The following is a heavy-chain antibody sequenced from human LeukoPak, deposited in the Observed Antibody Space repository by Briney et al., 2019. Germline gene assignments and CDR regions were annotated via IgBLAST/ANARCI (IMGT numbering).Heavy chain of an antibody. CDR1: GYTFTGYY. Sequence: SVKVSCKASGYTFTGYYMHWVRQAPGQGLEWMGWINTNSGGANNAQKFQGRVTMTRDTSISTAYMELSRLRSDDTAVYYCARSADYSNQHNDYWGQGTLVTVSS. D-gene: IGHD4-11*01. CDR2: INTNSGGA. J-gene: IGHJ4*02. CDR3: ARSADYSNQHNDY. V-gene: IGHV1-2*02.